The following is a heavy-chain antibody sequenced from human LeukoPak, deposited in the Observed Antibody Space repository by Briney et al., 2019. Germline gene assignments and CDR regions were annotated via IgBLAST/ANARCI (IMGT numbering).Heavy chain of an antibody. V-gene: IGHV4-59*08. J-gene: IGHJ4*02. Sequence: SETLSLTCTVSGGSISSYYWSWIRQPPGKGLEWIGYIYYSGSTNYNPSLKSRVTISVDTSKNQFSLKLSSVTAADTAVYYCARTILTGYYIDYWGQGTLVTVSS. CDR1: GGSISSYY. D-gene: IGHD3-9*01. CDR2: IYYSGST. CDR3: ARTILTGYYIDY.